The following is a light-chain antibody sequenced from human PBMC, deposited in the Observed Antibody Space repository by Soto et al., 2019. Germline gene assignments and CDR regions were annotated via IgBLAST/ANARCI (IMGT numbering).Light chain of an antibody. Sequence: QSALTHPASVSGSPVQSITISCTGTSSDVGGYNYVSWYQQHPGKAPKLMIYDVSNRPSGVSNRFSGSKSGNTASLTISGLQAEDEADYYCSSYTSSSHYVFGTGTKVTVL. CDR1: SSDVGGYNY. J-gene: IGLJ1*01. CDR3: SSYTSSSHYV. CDR2: DVS. V-gene: IGLV2-14*01.